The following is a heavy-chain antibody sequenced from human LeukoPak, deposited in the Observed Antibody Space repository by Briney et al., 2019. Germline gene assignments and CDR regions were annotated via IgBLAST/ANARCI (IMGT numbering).Heavy chain of an antibody. Sequence: ASVKVSCKASGYTFTSYAMHWVRQAPGQRLEWMGWINAGNGNTKYSQKFQGRVTITRDTSASTAYMELSSLRSEDTAVYYCARGGYCSGGSCPRNWFDPWGQGTLVTVSS. J-gene: IGHJ5*02. CDR3: ARGGYCSGGSCPRNWFDP. D-gene: IGHD2-15*01. CDR2: INAGNGNT. V-gene: IGHV1-3*01. CDR1: GYTFTSYA.